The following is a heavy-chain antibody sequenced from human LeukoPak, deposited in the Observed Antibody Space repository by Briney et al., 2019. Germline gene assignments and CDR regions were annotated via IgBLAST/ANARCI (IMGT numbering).Heavy chain of an antibody. V-gene: IGHV4-59*08. D-gene: IGHD4-17*01. CDR1: GGSISGYY. CDR3: ARLRVRGDYPLYYFDY. Sequence: PSETLCLTCTVSGGSISGYYYSWIRQPPGKGLEWIGYIYYSGSTNYNPSLKSRVTISLDTSKNQFSLKLSSVTAADTAVYYCARLRVRGDYPLYYFDYWGQAAMLTVSS. CDR2: IYYSGST. J-gene: IGHJ4*02.